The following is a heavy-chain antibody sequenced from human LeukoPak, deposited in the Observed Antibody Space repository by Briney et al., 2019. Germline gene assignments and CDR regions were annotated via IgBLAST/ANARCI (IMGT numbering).Heavy chain of an antibody. Sequence: SETLPLTCTVSGGSISSGGYYWSWIRKHPGTGLDWIGYIYYSGSTYYNPSLKARVTISVDTSKNQFSLKLSSVTAADTAMYYCARDPFGDAFDIWGQGTMVTVSS. J-gene: IGHJ3*02. CDR2: IYYSGST. CDR1: GGSISSGGYY. D-gene: IGHD3-10*01. CDR3: ARDPFGDAFDI. V-gene: IGHV4-31*03.